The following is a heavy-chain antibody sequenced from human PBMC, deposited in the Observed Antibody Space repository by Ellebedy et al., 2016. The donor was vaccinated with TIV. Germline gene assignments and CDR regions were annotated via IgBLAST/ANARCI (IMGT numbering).Heavy chain of an antibody. CDR3: TTESMIVVGGPAYTPYDY. CDR1: GFTFSNAW. V-gene: IGHV3-15*01. D-gene: IGHD3-22*01. CDR2: IKSKTDGGTT. J-gene: IGHJ4*02. Sequence: PGGSLRLSCAASGFTFSNAWMSWVRQAPGKGLEWVGRIKSKTDGGTTDYAAPVKGRFTISRDDSKNTLYLQKNSLKTEDTAVYYCTTESMIVVGGPAYTPYDYWGQGTLVTVSS.